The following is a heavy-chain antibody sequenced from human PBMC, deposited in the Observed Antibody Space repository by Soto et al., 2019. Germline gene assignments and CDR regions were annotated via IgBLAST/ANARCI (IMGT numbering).Heavy chain of an antibody. CDR3: ARSPIAAAGTRYYMDV. V-gene: IGHV4-34*01. CDR1: GGSFSGYY. J-gene: IGHJ6*03. Sequence: PSETLSLTCAVYGGSFSGYYWSWIRQPPGKGLEWIGEINHSGSTNYNPSLKSRVTISVDTSKNQFSLKLSSVTAADTAVYYCARSPIAAAGTRYYMDVWGKGTTVTVSS. CDR2: INHSGST. D-gene: IGHD6-13*01.